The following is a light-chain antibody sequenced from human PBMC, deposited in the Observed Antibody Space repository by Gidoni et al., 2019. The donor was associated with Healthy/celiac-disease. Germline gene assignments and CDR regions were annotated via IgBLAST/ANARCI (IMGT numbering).Light chain of an antibody. CDR3: QQYYSYPPA. Sequence: AIRMTQSPSSVSASTGDDVTITCRASQGISSYLAWYPQKPGKAPKLLIYAASTLQSGVPARFSGRGSGTDFTLTISRLQSEDFATYYCQQYYSYPPAFGQGTKVEIK. CDR1: QGISSY. V-gene: IGKV1-8*01. CDR2: AAS. J-gene: IGKJ1*01.